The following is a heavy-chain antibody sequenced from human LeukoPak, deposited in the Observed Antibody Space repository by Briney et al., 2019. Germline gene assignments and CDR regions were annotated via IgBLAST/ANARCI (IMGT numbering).Heavy chain of an antibody. V-gene: IGHV3-23*01. Sequence: GGSLRLSCAASGFTFSSYAMSWVRQAPGKGLEWVSAISGSRGTTYYTDSVKGRFTISRDNSKNTLYLQMNRLRAEDTAVYYCAKDAYLGSNWLDPWGQGTLVTVSS. CDR2: ISGSRGTT. CDR3: AKDAYLGSNWLDP. CDR1: GFTFSSYA. D-gene: IGHD7-27*01. J-gene: IGHJ5*02.